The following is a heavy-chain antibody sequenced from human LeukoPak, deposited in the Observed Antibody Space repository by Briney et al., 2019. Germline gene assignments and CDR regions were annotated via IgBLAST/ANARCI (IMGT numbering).Heavy chain of an antibody. J-gene: IGHJ4*02. V-gene: IGHV3-53*01. D-gene: IGHD3-3*01. CDR1: GFTVSTNY. CDR3: ARDGLVQYFDY. CDR2: IYTGGNT. Sequence: GGSLRLSCAASGFTVSTNYMSWVRQGPGKGLECVSVIYTGGNTYYADSVKGRFTISRDNSKNTLYLQMNSLRAEDTAVYYCARDGLVQYFDYWGQGTLVTVSS.